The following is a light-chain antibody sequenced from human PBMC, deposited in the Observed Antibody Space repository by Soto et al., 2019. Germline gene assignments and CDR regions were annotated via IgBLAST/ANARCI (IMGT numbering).Light chain of an antibody. CDR3: QQYNSYSRT. V-gene: IGKV1-5*01. Sequence: DIQMTQSPSTLSASVGDRVTITCRASQSISSWLAWYQQKPGKAPKLLIYYASSLESGVPSRFSGSGSRTECTLTFSSLQPDDYATYYCQQYNSYSRTFGQGIKLEIK. CDR1: QSISSW. J-gene: IGKJ2*01. CDR2: YAS.